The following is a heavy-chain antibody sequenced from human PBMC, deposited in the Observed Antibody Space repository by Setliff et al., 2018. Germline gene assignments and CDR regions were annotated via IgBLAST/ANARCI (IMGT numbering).Heavy chain of an antibody. V-gene: IGHV1-69*01. J-gene: IGHJ6*02. D-gene: IGHD2-2*02. CDR2: IIPIFGTA. Sequence: SCKASGGTFSSYAISWVRQAPGQGLEWMGGIIPIFGTATYAQKFQGRVTITADESTSTAYMELSSLRSEDTAVYYCARDSRGLVPAAIEGSYYYYGMDVWGQGTTVTVSS. CDR1: GGTFSSYA. CDR3: ARDSRGLVPAAIEGSYYYYGMDV.